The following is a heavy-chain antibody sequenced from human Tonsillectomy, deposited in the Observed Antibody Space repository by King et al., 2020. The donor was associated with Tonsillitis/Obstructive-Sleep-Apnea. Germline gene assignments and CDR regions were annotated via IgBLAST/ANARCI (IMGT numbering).Heavy chain of an antibody. CDR2: IFYTGRT. J-gene: IGHJ3*02. CDR3: AGSDYYDSAFDI. CDR1: GGSISSFY. D-gene: IGHD3-22*01. Sequence: QLQESGPGLVKPSETLSLTCTVSGGSISSFYWSWIRQPPGKGLEWIGYIFYTGRTYYNPSLKSRVTISVDNSKNQLSLNLRSVTAADTAVYFCAGSDYYDSAFDIWGQGTMVAVPS. V-gene: IGHV4-59*01.